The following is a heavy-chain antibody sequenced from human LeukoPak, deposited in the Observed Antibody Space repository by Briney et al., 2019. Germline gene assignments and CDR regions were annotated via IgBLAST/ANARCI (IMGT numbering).Heavy chain of an antibody. CDR1: GGSISTSN. V-gene: IGHV3-48*01. J-gene: IGHJ6*03. CDR3: ARSYMDV. Sequence: GTLSLTCAVSGGSISTSNWWSWVRQPPGKGLEWISYISSSSTTIYYADSVKGRFTISRDNAKNSLYLQMSSLRAEDTAVYYCARSYMDVWGKGTTVTVSS. CDR2: ISSSSTTI.